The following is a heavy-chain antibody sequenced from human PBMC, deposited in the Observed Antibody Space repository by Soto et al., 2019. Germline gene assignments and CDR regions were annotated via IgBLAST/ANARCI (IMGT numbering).Heavy chain of an antibody. D-gene: IGHD3-9*01. CDR1: GFIFRSYS. Sequence: GGSLRLSCVASGFIFRSYSMVWVRQAPGKGLEWISYIFATSTTIYYADSVKGRFTVSRDNAKNSLFLLINSLRAEDTAVYYCARDKDWAFDYWGQGTSVTVSS. J-gene: IGHJ4*02. V-gene: IGHV3-48*04. CDR2: IFATSTTI. CDR3: ARDKDWAFDY.